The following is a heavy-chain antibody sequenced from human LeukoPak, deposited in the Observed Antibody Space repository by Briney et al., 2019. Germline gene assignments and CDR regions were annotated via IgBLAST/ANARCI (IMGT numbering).Heavy chain of an antibody. CDR1: GGTFSSYA. V-gene: IGHV1-69*01. Sequence: GSSVKVSCKASGGTFSSYAISWVRQAPEQGLEWMGGIIPIFGTANYAQKFQGRVTITADESTSTAYMELSSLRSEDTAVYYCARPRHYDILTGYYNEGLDYWGQGTLVTVSS. D-gene: IGHD3-9*01. J-gene: IGHJ4*02. CDR2: IIPIFGTA. CDR3: ARPRHYDILTGYYNEGLDY.